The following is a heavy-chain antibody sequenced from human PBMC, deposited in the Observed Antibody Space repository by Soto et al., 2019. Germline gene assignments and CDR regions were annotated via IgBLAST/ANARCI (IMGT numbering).Heavy chain of an antibody. V-gene: IGHV3-64D*06. CDR3: ARALDFWSAYFDY. D-gene: IGHD3-3*01. CDR1: GFTFSTYA. CDR2: ISNNGGKT. Sequence: PGGSLRLSCSASGFTFSTYAMHWVRQAPGKGLEYVSAISNNGGKTYHADSVKGRFTISRDNSKNTLYLQMSSLRAEDTAVYYCARALDFWSAYFDYWGQGSLVTVSS. J-gene: IGHJ4*02.